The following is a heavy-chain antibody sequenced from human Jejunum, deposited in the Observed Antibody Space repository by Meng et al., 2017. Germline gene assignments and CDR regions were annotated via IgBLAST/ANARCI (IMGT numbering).Heavy chain of an antibody. D-gene: IGHD3-10*01. CDR2: IKSKTDSETT. V-gene: IGHV3-15*01. CDR1: GLTFNNAW. Sequence: EVQLVDRGAGLVNPGWSLRLSCAASGLTFNNAWMGWVRRAPGKGLEWIGSIKSKTDSETTDYAAPVKGRFTISRDDSQNPLYMQMNTLKTEDKDVYYCTTVGEAQYWGQGTLVTVSS. CDR3: TTVGEAQY. J-gene: IGHJ4*02.